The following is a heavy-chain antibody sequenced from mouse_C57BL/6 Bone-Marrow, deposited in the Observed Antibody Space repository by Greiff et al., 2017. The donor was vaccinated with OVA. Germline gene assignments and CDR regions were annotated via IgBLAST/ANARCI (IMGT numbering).Heavy chain of an antibody. CDR2: IYPGGGYT. CDR3: ARGNYAWFAY. D-gene: IGHD2-1*01. CDR1: GYTFTNYW. J-gene: IGHJ3*01. V-gene: IGHV1-63*01. Sequence: VQRVESGAELVRPGTSVKMSCKASGYTFTNYWIGWAKQRPGHGLEWIGDIYPGGGYTNYNEKFKGKATLTADKSSSTAYMQFSSLTSEDSAIYYCARGNYAWFAYWGQGTLVTVSA.